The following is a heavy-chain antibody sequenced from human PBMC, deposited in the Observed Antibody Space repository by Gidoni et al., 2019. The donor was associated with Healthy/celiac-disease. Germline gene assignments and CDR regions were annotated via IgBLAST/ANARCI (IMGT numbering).Heavy chain of an antibody. Sequence: QVQLVESGGGVVQPGRSLRLSCAASGFTFSSYAMHWVRQAPGKGLEWVAVISHDGSNKYYADSVKGRFTISRDNSKNTLYLQMNSLRAEDTAVYYCAKSVGAGVVGLYYFDYWGQGTLVTVSS. CDR3: AKSVGAGVVGLYYFDY. V-gene: IGHV3-30-3*01. J-gene: IGHJ4*02. D-gene: IGHD2-15*01. CDR1: GFTFSSYA. CDR2: ISHDGSNK.